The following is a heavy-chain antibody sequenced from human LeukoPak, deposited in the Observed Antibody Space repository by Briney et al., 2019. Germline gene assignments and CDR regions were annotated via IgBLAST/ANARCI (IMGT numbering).Heavy chain of an antibody. CDR2: IYYTGTT. CDR3: ARFSSDCSTASCYLTY. Sequence: SETLSLTCAVSGGSLSSHFWSWIRQPPGKGLELIGHIYYTGTTYYNPSLNSRVTISLDTSRNQFSLRLTSVTAADTAAYYCARFSSDCSTASCYLTYWGQGTLVTVSS. J-gene: IGHJ4*02. CDR1: GGSLSSHF. V-gene: IGHV4-59*11. D-gene: IGHD2-2*01.